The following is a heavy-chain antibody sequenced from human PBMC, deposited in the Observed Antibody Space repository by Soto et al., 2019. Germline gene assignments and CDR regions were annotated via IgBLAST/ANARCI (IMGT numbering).Heavy chain of an antibody. Sequence: PGWSLRLSCAASGFTFSSYSMNWVRQAPGKGLEWVSSISSSSSYIYYADSVKGRFTTSRDNAKNSLYLQMNSLRAEDTAVYYCARDRGDGYRQNWFDPWGQGTLVTVSS. V-gene: IGHV3-21*01. CDR2: ISSSSSYI. CDR1: GFTFSSYS. J-gene: IGHJ5*02. D-gene: IGHD5-12*01. CDR3: ARDRGDGYRQNWFDP.